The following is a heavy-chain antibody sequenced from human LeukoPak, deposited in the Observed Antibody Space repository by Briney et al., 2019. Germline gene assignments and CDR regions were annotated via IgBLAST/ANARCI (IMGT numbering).Heavy chain of an antibody. V-gene: IGHV4-59*12. D-gene: IGHD3-9*01. CDR2: IYFSGST. Sequence: SETLSLTCTVSGGSMDNFYWTWIRQPPGKGLEWIGYIYFSGSTYYNPSLKSRVTISVDTSKNQFSLKLNSVTAADTAVYYCARDFPPYDILTGYKNWFDPWGQGTLVTVSS. CDR1: GGSMDNFY. J-gene: IGHJ5*02. CDR3: ARDFPPYDILTGYKNWFDP.